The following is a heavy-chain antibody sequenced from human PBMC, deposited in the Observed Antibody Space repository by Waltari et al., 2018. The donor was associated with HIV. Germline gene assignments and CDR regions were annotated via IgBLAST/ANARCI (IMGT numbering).Heavy chain of an antibody. J-gene: IGHJ4*02. CDR3: GSGSRRGHSHGIDY. CDR1: GYSISSDYY. Sequence: QVQLHESGPGMVKPSETLSLTCAVSGYSISSDYYWGWIRQPPGKGLEWIGSASRSGSTYYSPALKSRVTISLDTSKNQFSLKVSSVAAADTAVYYCGSGSRRGHSHGIDYWGQGTLVTVSS. V-gene: IGHV4-38-2*01. D-gene: IGHD5-18*01. CDR2: ASRSGST.